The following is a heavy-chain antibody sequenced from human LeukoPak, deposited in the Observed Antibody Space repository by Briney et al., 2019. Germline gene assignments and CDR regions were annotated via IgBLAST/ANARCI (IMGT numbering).Heavy chain of an antibody. V-gene: IGHV3-23*01. Sequence: GGSLRLSCAASGFTFSSYGMSWVRQAPGKGLEWVSAISGSGGSTYYADSVKGRFTISRDNSKNTLYLQMNSLRAEDTAVYYCAKDFLRYSSGSGVYFDYWGQGTLVTVSS. CDR1: GFTFSSYG. J-gene: IGHJ4*02. CDR2: ISGSGGST. CDR3: AKDFLRYSSGSGVYFDY. D-gene: IGHD6-19*01.